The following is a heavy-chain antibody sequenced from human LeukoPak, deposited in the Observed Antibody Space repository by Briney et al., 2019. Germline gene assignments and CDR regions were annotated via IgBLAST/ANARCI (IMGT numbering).Heavy chain of an antibody. D-gene: IGHD1-1*01. J-gene: IGHJ4*02. V-gene: IGHV3-30*04. Sequence: PGGSLRLSCAASGFTFSSHAMNWVRQAPGKGLEWVAVISYDGSNKYYVDSVKGRFTISRDNSKNTLYLQMNSLRAEDTAVYYCARDLEESGDYYFDYWGQGTLVTVSS. CDR3: ARDLEESGDYYFDY. CDR2: ISYDGSNK. CDR1: GFTFSSHA.